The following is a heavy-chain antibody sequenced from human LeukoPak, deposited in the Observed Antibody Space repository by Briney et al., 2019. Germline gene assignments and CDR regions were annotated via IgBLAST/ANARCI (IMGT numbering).Heavy chain of an antibody. D-gene: IGHD3-10*01. CDR3: ARGRRGSGSYTPPLDY. CDR2: ISSSSSYI. Sequence: GGCLRLSCAASGFTFSSYSMNWVRQAPGKGLEWVSSISSSSSYIYYADSVKGRFTISRDNAKNSLYLQMNSLRAEDTAVYYCARGRRGSGSYTPPLDYWGQGTLVTVSS. J-gene: IGHJ4*02. CDR1: GFTFSSYS. V-gene: IGHV3-21*01.